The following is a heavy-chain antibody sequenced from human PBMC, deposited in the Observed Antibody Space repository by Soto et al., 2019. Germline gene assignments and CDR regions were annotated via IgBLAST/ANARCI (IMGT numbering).Heavy chain of an antibody. D-gene: IGHD5-12*01. CDR1: GFTFSSYA. J-gene: IGHJ6*02. CDR2: ISGSGGST. V-gene: IGHV3-23*01. Sequence: GGSLRLSCAASGFTFSSYAMSWVRQAPGKGLEWVSTISGSGGSTYYADSVKDRFTISRDNSKNTLYLQMNSLRAEDTAVYYCAKDGRIVATINVWGQGTTVTVSS. CDR3: AKDGRIVATINV.